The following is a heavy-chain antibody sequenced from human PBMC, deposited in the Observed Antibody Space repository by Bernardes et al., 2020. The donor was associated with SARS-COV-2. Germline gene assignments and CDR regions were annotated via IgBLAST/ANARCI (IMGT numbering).Heavy chain of an antibody. CDR2: TRNKANSYTT. J-gene: IGHJ4*02. Sequence: GYLSRSRAASGFTFSDYYMDWVRLAPGKGLEWVGRTRNKANSYTTEYAASVKGRFTISRDDSKNSLYLQMNSLKTEDTAVYYCVRGYYFDDWGQGTLVTVSS. V-gene: IGHV3-72*01. CDR1: GFTFSDYY. CDR3: VRGYYFDD.